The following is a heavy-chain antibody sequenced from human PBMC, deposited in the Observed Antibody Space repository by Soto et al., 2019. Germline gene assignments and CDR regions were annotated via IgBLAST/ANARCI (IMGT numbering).Heavy chain of an antibody. CDR3: ARVQYYYGSGNYTAPPNWFDP. J-gene: IGHJ5*02. V-gene: IGHV4-31*03. Sequence: SETLSLTCTVSGGSISSGGYYWSWIRQHPGKGLEWIGYIYYSGSTYYNPSLKSRVTISVDTSKNQFSLKLSPVTAADTAVYYCARVQYYYGSGNYTAPPNWFDPWGQGTLVTVSS. D-gene: IGHD3-10*01. CDR2: IYYSGST. CDR1: GGSISSGGYY.